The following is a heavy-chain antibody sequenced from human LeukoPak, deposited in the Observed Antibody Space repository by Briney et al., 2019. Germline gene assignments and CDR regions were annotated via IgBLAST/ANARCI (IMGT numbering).Heavy chain of an antibody. J-gene: IGHJ5*02. CDR2: INAGNGNT. CDR1: GYTLTSYA. V-gene: IGHV1-3*01. Sequence: ASVKVSCKASGYTLTSYAMHWVRQAPGQRLEWMGWINAGNGNTKYSQKFQGRVTITRDTSASTAYMELSSLRSEDTAVYYCARGSVNRNWFDPWGQGTLVTVSS. D-gene: IGHD1-14*01. CDR3: ARGSVNRNWFDP.